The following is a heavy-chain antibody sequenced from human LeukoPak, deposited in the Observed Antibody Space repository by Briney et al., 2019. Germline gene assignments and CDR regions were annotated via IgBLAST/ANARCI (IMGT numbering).Heavy chain of an antibody. CDR1: GGTFSSYA. J-gene: IGHJ4*02. CDR2: IIPIFGTA. V-gene: IGHV1-69*06. Sequence: GASVKVSCKASGGTFSSYAISWVRQAPGQGLEWMGGIIPIFGTANYARKFQGRVTITADKSTSTAYMELSSLRSEDTAVYYCAREKPGAFDYWGQGTLVTVSS. D-gene: IGHD1-14*01. CDR3: AREKPGAFDY.